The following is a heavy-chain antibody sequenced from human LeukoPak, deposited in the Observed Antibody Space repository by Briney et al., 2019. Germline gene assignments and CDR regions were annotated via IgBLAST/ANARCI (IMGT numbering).Heavy chain of an antibody. V-gene: IGHV3-15*01. Sequence: GESLKISCAASGFTFSNAWMNWVRQAPGKGLEWVGRITTKGDGETADCAAPMKGRCTISRYDSKSTLYLQMDSLKTEDTAVYYCTTRVVTTNDYWGQGALVTVSS. CDR1: GFTFSNAW. CDR3: TTRVVTTNDY. D-gene: IGHD2-21*02. J-gene: IGHJ4*02. CDR2: ITTKGDGETA.